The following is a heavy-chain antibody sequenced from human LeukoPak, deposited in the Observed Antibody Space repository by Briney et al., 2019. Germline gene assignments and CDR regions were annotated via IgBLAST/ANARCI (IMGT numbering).Heavy chain of an antibody. CDR1: GFTFGGYW. CDR3: VTANSGLDI. D-gene: IGHD1-1*01. CDR2: ISADGSYT. J-gene: IGHJ3*02. Sequence: GGSLRLSCAASGFTFGGYWMHWVRQAPGKGLVWVTRISADGSYTLYADSVKGRFTISRDNAKNTLFLQMNSLRAEDTAVYYCVTANSGLDIWGQGTTVTVSS. V-gene: IGHV3-74*01.